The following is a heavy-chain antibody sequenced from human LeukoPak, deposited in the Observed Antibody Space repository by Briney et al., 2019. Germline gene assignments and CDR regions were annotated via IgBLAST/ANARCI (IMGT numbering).Heavy chain of an antibody. Sequence: PSETLSLTSTVSGGSISPYWSWLRQPPGKGLEWIGYISYSGSTKNNPSLKSRVTISVDTSKNQFSLKLTSVTAADTAVYYCAKEGAESFPDAFAIWGQGTMITVSS. V-gene: IGHV4-59*01. J-gene: IGHJ3*02. CDR1: GGSISPY. CDR2: ISYSGST. D-gene: IGHD3-10*01. CDR3: AKEGAESFPDAFAI.